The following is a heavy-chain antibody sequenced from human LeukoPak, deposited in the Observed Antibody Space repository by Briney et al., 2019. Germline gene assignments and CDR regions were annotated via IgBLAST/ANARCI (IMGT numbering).Heavy chain of an antibody. V-gene: IGHV1-2*02. Sequence: ASVKVSCKASGYTFTGYYMHWVRQAPGQGLEWMGWINPNSGGTNYAQKFQGRVTMTRDTFISTAYMELSRLRSDDTAVYYCARVGLRGSYQLSDWGQGTLVTVSS. J-gene: IGHJ4*02. CDR2: INPNSGGT. CDR1: GYTFTGYY. CDR3: ARVGLRGSYQLSD. D-gene: IGHD1-26*01.